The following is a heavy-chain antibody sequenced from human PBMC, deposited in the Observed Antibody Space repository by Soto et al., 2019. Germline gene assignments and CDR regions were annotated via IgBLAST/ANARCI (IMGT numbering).Heavy chain of an antibody. CDR1: GFTFSNAW. J-gene: IGHJ4*02. Sequence: EVQLVESGGGLVKPGGSLRLSCAASGFTFSNAWMNWVRQAPGKGLEWVGRIKRKTDGGTTDYAAPVKGTFTISRDDSKNTLYLEMDSLKTEDTAVYYCTTSDSYSSGSMDFWGQGTLVTVSS. CDR3: TTSDSYSSGSMDF. CDR2: IKRKTDGGTT. V-gene: IGHV3-15*07. D-gene: IGHD3-10*01.